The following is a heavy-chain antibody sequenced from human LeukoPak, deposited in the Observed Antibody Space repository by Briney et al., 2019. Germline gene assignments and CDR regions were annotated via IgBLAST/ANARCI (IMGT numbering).Heavy chain of an antibody. Sequence: PSEALSLTCTVSGGSIGSYSWNWIRQPPGTGLEWIGYVYYSGSTMYNPSLRSRVTISVDTSKNQFSLKLRSVTAADTAIYYCARQGYDILTGYIDAFDIWGQGTMVTVSS. CDR3: ARQGYDILTGYIDAFDI. CDR1: GGSIGSYS. J-gene: IGHJ3*02. D-gene: IGHD3-9*01. CDR2: VYYSGST. V-gene: IGHV4-59*08.